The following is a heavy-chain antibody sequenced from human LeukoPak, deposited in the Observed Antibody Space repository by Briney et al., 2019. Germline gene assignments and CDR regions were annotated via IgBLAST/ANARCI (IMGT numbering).Heavy chain of an antibody. J-gene: IGHJ6*02. CDR3: ARETGYSSSWYKSNYYYYGMDV. Sequence: KASETLSLTCTVSSGSISSYYWSWIRQPPGKGLEWIGYIYYSGSTNYNPSLKSRVTISVDTSKNQFSLKLSSVTAADTAVYYCARETGYSSSWYKSNYYYYGMDVWGQGTTVTVSS. CDR2: IYYSGST. CDR1: SGSISSYY. V-gene: IGHV4-59*01. D-gene: IGHD6-13*01.